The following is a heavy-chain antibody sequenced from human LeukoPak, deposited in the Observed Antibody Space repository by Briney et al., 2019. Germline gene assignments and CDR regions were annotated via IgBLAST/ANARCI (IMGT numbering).Heavy chain of an antibody. V-gene: IGHV4-59*08. CDR1: GASISSYY. D-gene: IGHD3-10*01. J-gene: IGHJ4*02. CDR3: ARHPELYFFDY. Sequence: SETLSLTCTVSGASISSYYWSWIRQPPGKGLEWIGYISYSGSTNYNPSLKSRVTISADTSKNQVSPTLSSVTAADTAVYYCARHPELYFFDYWGQGTLVTVSS. CDR2: ISYSGST.